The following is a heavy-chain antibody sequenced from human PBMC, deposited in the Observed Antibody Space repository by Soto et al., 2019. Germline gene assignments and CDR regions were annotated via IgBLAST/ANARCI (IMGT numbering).Heavy chain of an antibody. V-gene: IGHV3-74*01. D-gene: IGHD3-9*01. CDR2: INSDGSST. Sequence: GGSLRLSCAASGFTFSIYWRHWVRQAPGKGLVWVSRINSDGSSTSYADSVKGRFTISRDNAKNTLYLQMNSLRAEDTAVYYCARVGILTGYYLFDYWGQGTLVTVSS. J-gene: IGHJ4*02. CDR3: ARVGILTGYYLFDY. CDR1: GFTFSIYW.